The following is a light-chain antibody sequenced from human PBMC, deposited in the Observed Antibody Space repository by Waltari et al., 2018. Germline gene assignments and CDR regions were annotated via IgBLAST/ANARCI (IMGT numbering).Light chain of an antibody. CDR3: HQFNSYPIT. Sequence: AVQLTQSQSSLSASGGDRVTITVRASEDISGDLAWYQPTPGKAPKLLIYDASILQSGVPSRFSGSGSGTDFTLTISSLQPEDFATYFCHQFNSYPITFGQGTRLEIK. CDR2: DAS. J-gene: IGKJ5*01. V-gene: IGKV1-13*02. CDR1: EDISGD.